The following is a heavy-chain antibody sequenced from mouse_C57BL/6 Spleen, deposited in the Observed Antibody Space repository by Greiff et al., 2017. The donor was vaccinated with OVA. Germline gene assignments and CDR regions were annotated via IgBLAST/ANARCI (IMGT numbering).Heavy chain of an antibody. J-gene: IGHJ3*01. CDR1: GYTFTSYW. V-gene: IGHV1-5*01. D-gene: IGHD1-1*01. CDR2: IYPGNSDT. CDR3: TLYYGSRAGFAY. Sequence: VQLQQSGTVLARPGASVKMSCKTSGYTFTSYWMHWVKQRPGQGLEWIGAIYPGNSDTSYNQKFKGKAKLTAVTSASTAYMELSSLTNEDSAVYYCTLYYGSRAGFAYWGQGTLVTVSA.